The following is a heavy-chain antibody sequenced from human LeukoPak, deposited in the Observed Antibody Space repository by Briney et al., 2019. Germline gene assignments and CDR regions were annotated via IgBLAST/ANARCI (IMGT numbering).Heavy chain of an antibody. J-gene: IGHJ4*02. V-gene: IGHV7-4-1*02. CDR3: ARDTYCTGGRCYSRVGY. Sequence: ASVKVSCKASGYTFTNYPMNWVRQAPGLGLELMGWINTNTGNPTYAQGFTERFVFSWDTSVTTAYLQINSLKPEDTAVYFCARDTYCTGGRCYSRVGYWGQGTVVTVSS. CDR1: GYTFTNYP. CDR2: INTNTGNP. D-gene: IGHD2-15*01.